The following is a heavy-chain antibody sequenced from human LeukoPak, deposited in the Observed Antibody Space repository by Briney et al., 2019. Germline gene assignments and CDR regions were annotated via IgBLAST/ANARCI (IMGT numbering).Heavy chain of an antibody. D-gene: IGHD5-12*01. V-gene: IGHV3-23*01. CDR1: GFTFSTYA. J-gene: IGHJ4*02. Sequence: PGGSLRLSCAASGFTFSTYAMSWVRQAPGKGLEWVSAVRGSGTDTYYADSVKGRFTISRDNSKNTLYLQMNSLRAEDTAIYYCAKTSRGNSGYDSPFHYRGQGTLVTVSS. CDR3: AKTSRGNSGYDSPFHY. CDR2: VRGSGTDT.